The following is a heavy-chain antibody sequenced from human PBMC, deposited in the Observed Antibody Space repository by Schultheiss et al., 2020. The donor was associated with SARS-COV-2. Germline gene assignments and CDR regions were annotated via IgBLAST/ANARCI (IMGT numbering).Heavy chain of an antibody. CDR2: IYYSGST. V-gene: IGHV4-61*05. D-gene: IGHD4-17*01. CDR1: GGSISSSSYY. Sequence: SETLSLTCTVSGGSISSSSYYWGWIRHPPGKGLEWIGYIYYSGSTNYNPSLKSRVTMSVDTSKNQFSLKLSSVTAADTAVYYCARRSSYGLDYWGQGTLVTVSS. J-gene: IGHJ4*02. CDR3: ARRSSYGLDY.